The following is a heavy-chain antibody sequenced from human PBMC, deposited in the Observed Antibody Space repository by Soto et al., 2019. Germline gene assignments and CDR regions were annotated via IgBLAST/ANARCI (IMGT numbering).Heavy chain of an antibody. D-gene: IGHD6-13*01. CDR2: IGTAGDT. CDR3: ARATRYSSSWTYYYYYMDV. Sequence: GGSLRLSCAASGFTFSSYDMHWVRQATGKGLEWVSAIGTAGDTYYPGSVKGRFTISRENAKNSLYLQMNSLRAGDTAVYYCARATRYSSSWTYYYYYMDVWGKGTTVTVSS. J-gene: IGHJ6*03. CDR1: GFTFSSYD. V-gene: IGHV3-13*01.